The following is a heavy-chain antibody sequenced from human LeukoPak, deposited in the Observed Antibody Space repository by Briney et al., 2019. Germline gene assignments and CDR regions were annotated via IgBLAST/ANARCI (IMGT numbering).Heavy chain of an antibody. CDR2: INPNSGGT. Sequence: GASVKVSCKASGYTFTGYYMHWVRQAPGQGLEWMGWINPNSGGTNYAQKFQGRVTMTRDTSISTAYMELSRLRSDDTAVYYCARDLGYGSGKRGDAFDIWGQGTMVTVSS. V-gene: IGHV1-2*02. J-gene: IGHJ3*02. CDR3: ARDLGYGSGKRGDAFDI. D-gene: IGHD3-10*01. CDR1: GYTFTGYY.